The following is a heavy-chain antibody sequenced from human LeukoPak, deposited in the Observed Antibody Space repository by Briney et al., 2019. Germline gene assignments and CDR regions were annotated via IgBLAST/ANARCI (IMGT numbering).Heavy chain of an antibody. J-gene: IGHJ4*02. CDR2: ISSSSSYI. CDR3: AKDATYYDFWSGYYISGYFDY. Sequence: GGSLRLSCAASGFTFSSYSMNWVRQAPGKGLEWVSSISSSSSYIYYADSVKGRFTISRDNAKNSLYLQMNSLRAEDTAVYYCAKDATYYDFWSGYYISGYFDYWGQGTLVTVSS. V-gene: IGHV3-21*04. CDR1: GFTFSSYS. D-gene: IGHD3-3*01.